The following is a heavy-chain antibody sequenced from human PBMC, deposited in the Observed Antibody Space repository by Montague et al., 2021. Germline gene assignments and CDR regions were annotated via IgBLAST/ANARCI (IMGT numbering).Heavy chain of an antibody. V-gene: IGHV6-1*01. CDR3: VRLAVSGKFDY. J-gene: IGHJ4*02. D-gene: IGHD6-19*01. CDR1: GDSDCIKRPT. Sequence: CAISGDSDCIKRPTRNWIRQSPSRGPRRLGGTYYMFKWPNDYALSVRTRITFNPDTSKNQFSLQLDAVTPEGTAVYYSVRLAVSGKFDYWGQGTRVTVSS. CDR2: TYYMFKWPN.